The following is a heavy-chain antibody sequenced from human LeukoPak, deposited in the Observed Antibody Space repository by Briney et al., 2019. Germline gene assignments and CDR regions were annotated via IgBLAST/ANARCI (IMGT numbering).Heavy chain of an antibody. Sequence: PGGSLTLSCAASGFTFSSYSMNWVRQAPGKGLEWVSSISSSSSYIYYADSVKGRFTISRDNAKNSLYLQMNSLRAEDTAVYYCARGRGRFTFGGVIVQYYFDYWGQGTLVTVSS. CDR1: GFTFSSYS. J-gene: IGHJ4*02. V-gene: IGHV3-21*01. CDR3: ARGRGRFTFGGVIVQYYFDY. CDR2: ISSSSSYI. D-gene: IGHD3-16*02.